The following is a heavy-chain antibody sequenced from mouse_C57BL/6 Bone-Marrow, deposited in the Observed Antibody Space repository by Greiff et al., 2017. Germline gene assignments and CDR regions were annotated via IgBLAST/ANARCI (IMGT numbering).Heavy chain of an antibody. Sequence: QVQLQQSGPELVQPGASVKISCKASGYAFSSSWMNWVKQRPGKGLEWIGRIYPGDGGTNYTGKFKGKATLTADTSSSTAYMQLSSLTSEAAALSICARWGRGYDDYWGKGTTLTVSS. CDR3: ARWGRGYDDY. CDR1: GYAFSSSW. D-gene: IGHD2-2*01. V-gene: IGHV1-82*01. J-gene: IGHJ2*01. CDR2: IYPGDGGT.